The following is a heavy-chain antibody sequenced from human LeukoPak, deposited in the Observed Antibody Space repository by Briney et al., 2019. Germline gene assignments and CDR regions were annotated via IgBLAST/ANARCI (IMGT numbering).Heavy chain of an antibody. V-gene: IGHV4-39*01. J-gene: IGHJ5*02. CDR2: VHYSGST. Sequence: SETLSLSCTVSGASISNSAYYWLWIRQPPGEGLECIGTVHYSGSTFYNPSLKSRVNISVDTSKNQFSLQLSSVTAADTAVCYCARLFFVIDTWGQGTLVTVSS. D-gene: IGHD3-3*01. CDR1: GASISNSAYY. CDR3: ARLFFVIDT.